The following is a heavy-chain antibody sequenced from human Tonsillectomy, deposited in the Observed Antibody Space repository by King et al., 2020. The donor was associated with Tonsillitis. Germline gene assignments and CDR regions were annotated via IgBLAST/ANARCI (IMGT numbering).Heavy chain of an antibody. CDR2: IYYSGYT. CDR1: GGSISGYY. CDR3: ARHQCWTVYLNY. V-gene: IGHV4-59*08. J-gene: IGHJ4*02. Sequence: QLQESGPGLVKPSETLSLTCTVSGGSISGYYWSWIRQPPGKGLEWIGYIYYSGYTHYNPSLKSRVTISVDTSKNQFSLKLTSVTATDTAVYYCARHQCWTVYLNYWGQGTLVTVSS. D-gene: IGHD3/OR15-3a*01.